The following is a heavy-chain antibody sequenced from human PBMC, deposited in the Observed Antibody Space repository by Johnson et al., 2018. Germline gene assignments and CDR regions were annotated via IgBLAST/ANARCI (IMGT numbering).Heavy chain of an antibody. CDR1: GGSITSNNW. J-gene: IGHJ6*03. CDR3: TRDRDYVAYVPRESSYSMDV. D-gene: IGHD4-17*01. Sequence: QVQLQESGPGLVKPSETLSLTCTVSGGSITSNNWWNWVRQSPGKGLEWIGEIYHNGRSNYNPSLKNRATLSVDKSKNQFSLKLPSATAADRGVYYCTRDRDYVAYVPRESSYSMDVLGKGTTVTV. V-gene: IGHV4-4*02. CDR2: IYHNGRS.